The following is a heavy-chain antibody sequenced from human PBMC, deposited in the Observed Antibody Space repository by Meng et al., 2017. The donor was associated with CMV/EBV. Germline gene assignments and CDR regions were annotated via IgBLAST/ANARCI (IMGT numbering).Heavy chain of an antibody. CDR3: AREYSSSSGYYYYGMDV. V-gene: IGHV2-26*01. CDR2: IFSNDEK. Sequence: SGPTLVKPTETLTLTCTVSGFSLSNARMSVSWIRQPPGKALEWLAHIFSNDEKSYSTSLKSRLTISKDTSKSQVVLTMTNMDPVDTATYYCAREYSSSSGYYYYGMDVWGQGTTVTVSS. CDR1: GFSLSNARMS. D-gene: IGHD6-6*01. J-gene: IGHJ6*02.